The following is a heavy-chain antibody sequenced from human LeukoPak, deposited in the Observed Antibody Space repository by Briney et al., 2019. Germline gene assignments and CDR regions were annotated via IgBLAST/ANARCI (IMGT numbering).Heavy chain of an antibody. CDR2: IKQDGSEK. CDR3: ARAPGHYYDSSAI. D-gene: IGHD3-22*01. V-gene: IGHV3-7*01. CDR1: GFTFSSHW. J-gene: IGHJ4*02. Sequence: GGSLRLSCAASGFTFSSHWITWVRQAPGKGLEWVANIKQDGSEKYYVDSVKGRFIISRDNAKNSLYVQMNSLRAEDTAVYYCARAPGHYYDSSAIWGQGTLVTVSS.